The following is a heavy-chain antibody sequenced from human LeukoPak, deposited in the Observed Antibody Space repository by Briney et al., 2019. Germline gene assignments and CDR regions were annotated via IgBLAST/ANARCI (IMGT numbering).Heavy chain of an antibody. D-gene: IGHD5-12*01. CDR2: INSDGSST. CDR3: ARSDSGQIDN. Sequence: GGSLRLSCSASGFTFGTYAMHWVRQAPGKGLVWVSRINSDGSSTTYADSVKGRFTISRDNAKNTLYLQMNSLRAEDTALYYCARSDSGQIDNWGQGTLVSVSS. V-gene: IGHV3-74*01. J-gene: IGHJ4*02. CDR1: GFTFGTYA.